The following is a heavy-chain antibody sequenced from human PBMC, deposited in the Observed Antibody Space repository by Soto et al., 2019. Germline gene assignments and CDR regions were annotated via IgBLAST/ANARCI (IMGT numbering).Heavy chain of an antibody. D-gene: IGHD5-12*01. V-gene: IGHV3-30*18. CDR2: ISYDGSNK. Sequence: VQLVESGGGVVQPGRSLRLSCAASGFTFSSCGMHWVRQAPGKGLEWVAVISYDGSNKYYADSVKGRFTISRDNSKNTLYLQMNSLRAEDTAVYYCAKDLVATTPLFDYWGQGTLVTVSS. CDR3: AKDLVATTPLFDY. CDR1: GFTFSSCG. J-gene: IGHJ4*02.